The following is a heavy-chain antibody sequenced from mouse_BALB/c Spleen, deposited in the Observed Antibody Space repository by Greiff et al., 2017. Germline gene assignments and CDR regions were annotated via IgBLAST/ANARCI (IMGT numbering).Heavy chain of an antibody. CDR1: GFTFSSYA. Sequence: EVKLVESGGGLVKPGGSLKLSCAASGFTFSSYAMSWVRQTPEKRLEWVASISSGGSTYYPDSVKGRFTISRDNARNILYLQMSSLRSEDTAMYYCAREDRDYGSSYVGAMDYWGQGTSVTVSS. CDR2: ISSGGST. CDR3: AREDRDYGSSYVGAMDY. D-gene: IGHD1-1*01. V-gene: IGHV5-6-5*01. J-gene: IGHJ4*01.